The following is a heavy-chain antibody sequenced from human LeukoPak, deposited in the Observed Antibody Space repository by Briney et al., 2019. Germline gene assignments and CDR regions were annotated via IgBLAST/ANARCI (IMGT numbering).Heavy chain of an antibody. D-gene: IGHD5-18*01. Sequence: GGSLRLSCAASGFTFSSYSMNWVRQAPGKGLEWVSSISSSSSYIYYADSVKGRFTISRDNAKNSLYLQMNSLRAEDTAVYYCAREEKIQLWLPDYWGQGTLVTVSS. CDR1: GFTFSSYS. CDR2: ISSSSSYI. CDR3: AREEKIQLWLPDY. J-gene: IGHJ4*02. V-gene: IGHV3-21*01.